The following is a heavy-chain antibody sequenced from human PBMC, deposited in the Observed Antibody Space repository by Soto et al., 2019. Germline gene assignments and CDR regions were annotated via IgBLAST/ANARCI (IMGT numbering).Heavy chain of an antibody. CDR3: AKDPTGTTVYYFDY. Sequence: GGSLRLSCAASGFTFSSYGMHWVRQAPGKGLEWVAVISYDGSNKYYADSVKGRFTISRDNSKNTLYLQMNSLRAEDTAVYYCAKDPTGTTVYYFDYWGQGTLVTVSS. J-gene: IGHJ4*02. CDR2: ISYDGSNK. V-gene: IGHV3-30*18. CDR1: GFTFSSYG. D-gene: IGHD1-7*01.